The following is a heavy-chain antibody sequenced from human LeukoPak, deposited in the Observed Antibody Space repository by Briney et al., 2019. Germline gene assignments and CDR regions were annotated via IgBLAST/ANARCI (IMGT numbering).Heavy chain of an antibody. CDR1: GFTFSSYA. CDR2: IYSGGST. Sequence: GGSLRLSCAASGFTFSSYAMHWVRQAPGKGLEWVSVIYSGGSTYYADSVKGRFTISRDNSKNTLYLQMNSLRAEDTAVYYCARRAVAGKDYWGQGTLVTVSS. V-gene: IGHV3-66*01. D-gene: IGHD6-19*01. J-gene: IGHJ4*02. CDR3: ARRAVAGKDY.